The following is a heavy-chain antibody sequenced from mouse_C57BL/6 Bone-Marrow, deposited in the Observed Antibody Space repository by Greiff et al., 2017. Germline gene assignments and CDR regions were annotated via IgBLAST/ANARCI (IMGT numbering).Heavy chain of an antibody. CDR3: ARPPYDQFAY. Sequence: EVQGVESGGDLVKPGGSLKLSCAASGFTFSSYGMSWVRQTPDKRLEWVATISSGGSYTYYPDSVKGRFTISRDNAKNTLYLQMSSLKSEDTAMYYCARPPYDQFAYWGQGTLVTVSA. CDR2: ISSGGSYT. D-gene: IGHD2-3*01. V-gene: IGHV5-6*01. CDR1: GFTFSSYG. J-gene: IGHJ3*01.